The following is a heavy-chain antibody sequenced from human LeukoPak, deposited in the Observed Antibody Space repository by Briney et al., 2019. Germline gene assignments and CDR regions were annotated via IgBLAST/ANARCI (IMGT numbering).Heavy chain of an antibody. D-gene: IGHD2-15*01. CDR1: GYTLTSYD. CDR2: MNPNSGNT. Sequence: GASVKVSCKASGYTLTSYDINWVRQATGQGLEWMGWMNPNSGNTGYAQKFQGRVTTTRNTSISTAYMELSSLRSEDTAVYYCARAGGYCGRISCPYYFDYWGQGSLVAVSS. J-gene: IGHJ4*02. V-gene: IGHV1-8*01. CDR3: ARAGGYCGRISCPYYFDY.